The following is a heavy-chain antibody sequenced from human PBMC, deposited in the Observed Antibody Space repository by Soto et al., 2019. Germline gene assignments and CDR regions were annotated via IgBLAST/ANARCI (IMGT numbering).Heavy chain of an antibody. V-gene: IGHV4-59*08. CDR2: IYYSGST. D-gene: IGHD4-17*01. J-gene: IGHJ4*02. CDR3: ARHPTVTEYYFDY. CDR1: GGSISSYY. Sequence: SETLSLTCPFSGGSISSYYWIWIRQPPGKGLEWIGYIYYSGSTNYNPSLKSRVTISVDTSKNQFSLKLSSVTAADTAVYYCARHPTVTEYYFDYWGQGTLVTVPS.